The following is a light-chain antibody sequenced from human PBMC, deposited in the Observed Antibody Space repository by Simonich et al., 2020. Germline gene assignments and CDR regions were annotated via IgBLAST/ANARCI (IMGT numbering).Light chain of an antibody. CDR2: GNS. J-gene: IGLJ3*02. V-gene: IGLV1-40*01. CDR1: SSNIGAGYD. Sequence: QSVLTQPPSVSGAPGQRVTISCTGSSSNIGAGYDVHWYQQLPGKAPKLLIYGNSNRPSGVSNRFSGSKSGNTASLTISGLQAEDEADYYCSSYTSSSTRVFGGGTKLTVL. CDR3: SSYTSSSTRV.